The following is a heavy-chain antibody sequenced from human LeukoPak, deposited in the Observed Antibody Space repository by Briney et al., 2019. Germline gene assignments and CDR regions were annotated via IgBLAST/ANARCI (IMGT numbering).Heavy chain of an antibody. V-gene: IGHV4-38-2*02. CDR2: INHSGST. CDR3: ASRYQLLTYNWFDP. Sequence: SETLSLTCTVSGYSISSGYYWSWIRQPPGKGLEWIGEINHSGSTNYNPSPKSRVTISVDTSKNQFSLKLSSVTAADTAVYYCASRYQLLTYNWFDPWGQGTLVTVSS. CDR1: GYSISSGYY. J-gene: IGHJ5*02. D-gene: IGHD2-2*01.